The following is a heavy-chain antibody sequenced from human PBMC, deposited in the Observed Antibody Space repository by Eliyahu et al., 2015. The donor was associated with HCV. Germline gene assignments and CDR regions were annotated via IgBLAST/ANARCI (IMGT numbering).Heavy chain of an antibody. J-gene: IGHJ2*01. CDR2: VRSDGTTK. CDR3: ARDADTSDSIWYYDL. CDR1: GXXFXXYG. Sequence: QVQLVESGGSVVQPGRSLRXSCXASGXXFXXYGMHWVRQAPGKGLEWLAAVRSDGTTKYYADSVKGQYTISRDNSKSTLYLQINSLRAEDTAVFYCARDADTSDSIWYYDLWGRGTLVTVSS. V-gene: IGHV3-33*01. D-gene: IGHD3-22*01.